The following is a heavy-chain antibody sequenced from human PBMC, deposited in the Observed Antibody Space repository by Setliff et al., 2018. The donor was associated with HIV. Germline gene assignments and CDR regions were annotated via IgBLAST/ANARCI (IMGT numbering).Heavy chain of an antibody. Sequence: PGGSLRLSCAASGFTFSDYYMNWLRQAPGKGLEWIAFAGGSGGSDTNYAESLKGRFTISRDNSKNTLYLQMNSLGAADTAVYYCARGRAAAGTSQWLVLVPWGQGTLVTVSS. D-gene: IGHD6-19*01. CDR2: AGGSGGSDT. J-gene: IGHJ5*02. CDR1: GFTFSDYY. V-gene: IGHV3-11*06. CDR3: ARGRAAAGTSQWLVLVP.